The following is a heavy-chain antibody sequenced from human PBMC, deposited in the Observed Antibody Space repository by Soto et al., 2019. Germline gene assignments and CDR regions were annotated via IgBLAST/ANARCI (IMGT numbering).Heavy chain of an antibody. Sequence: GVFRLLSCAASGFTSRSYDINWVRQAPGKGLEWVSYISSSGSTIYYAASVKGRFTISRDKAKNSLYLQMNSLRADDTAVYYCHTGDYVALSAFDIWGQGTMVTVSS. V-gene: IGHV3-48*03. J-gene: IGHJ3*02. CDR3: HTGDYVALSAFDI. CDR2: ISSSGSTI. D-gene: IGHD4-17*01. CDR1: GFTSRSYD.